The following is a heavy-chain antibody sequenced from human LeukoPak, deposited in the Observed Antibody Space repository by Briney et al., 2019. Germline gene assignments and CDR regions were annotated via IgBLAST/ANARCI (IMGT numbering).Heavy chain of an antibody. D-gene: IGHD3-16*01. J-gene: IGHJ4*02. CDR2: IRSKAYGGTT. Sequence: KAGGSLRLSCTASGFTFCDYTVTWFRQAPGKGLEWVGFIRSKAYGGTTEDAASVKGRFTISRDDSKSIAYLQMNSLKTEDTAVYYCIRGGANSPFDYWGQGTLVTVSS. CDR3: IRGGANSPFDY. CDR1: GFTFCDYT. V-gene: IGHV3-49*05.